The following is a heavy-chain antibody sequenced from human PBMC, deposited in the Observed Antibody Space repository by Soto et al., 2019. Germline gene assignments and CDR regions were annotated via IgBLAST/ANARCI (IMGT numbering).Heavy chain of an antibody. CDR2: IKSETDGGTT. D-gene: IGHD6-25*01. Sequence: LRLSCAASGFTFSNAWMSWVRQAPGKGLEWVGHIKSETDGGTTDYAAPVKGRFTISRDDSKNTLYLQMNSLKAEDTAVYYCTTDSDLIDYWGQGTLVTVSS. CDR1: GFTFSNAW. CDR3: TTDSDLIDY. J-gene: IGHJ4*02. V-gene: IGHV3-15*01.